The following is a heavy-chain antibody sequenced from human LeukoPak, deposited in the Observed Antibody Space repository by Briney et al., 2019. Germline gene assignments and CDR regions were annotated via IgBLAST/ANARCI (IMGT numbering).Heavy chain of an antibody. D-gene: IGHD6-6*01. V-gene: IGHV1-69*06. J-gene: IGHJ6*03. CDR3: ARDTSGDSSSSGYYHYYYFMDV. CDR2: IIPIFGTA. CDR1: GGTFSSYA. Sequence: ASVKVSCKASGGTFSSYAISWVRQALGQGLEWMGGIIPIFGTANYAQKFQGRVTITADKSTSTAYMELRSLRSDDTAVYYCARDTSGDSSSSGYYHYYYFMDVWGKGTTVTVSS.